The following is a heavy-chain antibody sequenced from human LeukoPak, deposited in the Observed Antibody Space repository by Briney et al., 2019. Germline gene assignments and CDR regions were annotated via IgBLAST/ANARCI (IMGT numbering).Heavy chain of an antibody. J-gene: IGHJ4*02. V-gene: IGHV3-74*01. CDR2: IHSDGSIT. D-gene: IGHD4-17*01. Sequence: GGSLRLSCAASGFTFSSYSMNWVRQAPGKGLVWVARIHSDGSITSYADSVEGRFTVSRDNAKNTLYLQMNSLRGDDTAVYYCARDRTTVTVFDYWGQGTLVTVSS. CDR1: GFTFSSYS. CDR3: ARDRTTVTVFDY.